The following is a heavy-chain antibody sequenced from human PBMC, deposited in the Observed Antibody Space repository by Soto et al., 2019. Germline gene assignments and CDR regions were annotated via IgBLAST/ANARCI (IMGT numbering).Heavy chain of an antibody. Sequence: VQLVESGGGLVQPGGSLRLSCAASGFTFSGHYVDWVRQAPGKGLKWVGRSRNKANSYTTEYAASVKGRFTISRDDSKNSLYLQMNSLTTDDTAVYYRARDIGIYGDSDYWGQGTLVTVSS. CDR1: GFTFSGHY. CDR2: SRNKANSYTT. J-gene: IGHJ4*02. CDR3: ARDIGIYGDSDY. V-gene: IGHV3-72*01. D-gene: IGHD4-17*01.